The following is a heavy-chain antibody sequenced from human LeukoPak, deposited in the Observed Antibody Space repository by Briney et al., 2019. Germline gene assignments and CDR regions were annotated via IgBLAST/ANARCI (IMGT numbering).Heavy chain of an antibody. D-gene: IGHD3-9*01. J-gene: IGHJ4*02. CDR2: IIPILGIA. Sequence: ASVKVSCKASGGTFSSYAISWVRQAPGQGLEWMGRIIPILGIANYAQKFQGRVTITADKSTSTAYMELSSLRSEDTAVYYCASETYGSGYDILTGYYTGAWGQGTLVTVSS. CDR1: GGTFSSYA. CDR3: ASETYGSGYDILTGYYTGA. V-gene: IGHV1-69*04.